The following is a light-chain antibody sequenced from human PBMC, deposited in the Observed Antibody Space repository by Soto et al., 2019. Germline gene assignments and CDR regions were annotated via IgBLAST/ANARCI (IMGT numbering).Light chain of an antibody. J-gene: IGKJ3*01. V-gene: IGKV3-11*01. CDR3: QQRSNSFT. CDR2: DAS. CDR1: QSVSSY. Sequence: EIVLTQSPATLSLSPGERATLSCRASQSVSSYLAWYQQKPGQAPRLLIYDASNRATGIPARFSGSGAGTDFTRTISSLEPEDFAVYYCQQRSNSFTFGPGTKVDI.